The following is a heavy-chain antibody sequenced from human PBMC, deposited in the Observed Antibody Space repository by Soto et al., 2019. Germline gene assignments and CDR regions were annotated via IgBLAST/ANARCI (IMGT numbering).Heavy chain of an antibody. CDR3: TPDGSVVPAGKLLLLDH. J-gene: IGHJ4*02. D-gene: IGHD2-2*01. Sequence: EVQLVESGGGLVKPGGSLRLSCAASGFTFSNAWMSWVRQAPGEGLEWVGRIKSKTDGGTTDYAAPVKGRFTISRDDSKNKLYLQMNHLKTEDTAVYYCTPDGSVVPAGKLLLLDHWGQGTLVTVSS. V-gene: IGHV3-15*01. CDR1: GFTFSNAW. CDR2: IKSKTDGGTT.